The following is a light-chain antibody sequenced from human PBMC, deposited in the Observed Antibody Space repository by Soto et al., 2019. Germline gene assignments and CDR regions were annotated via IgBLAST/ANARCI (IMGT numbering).Light chain of an antibody. CDR3: QQYYKAPQT. V-gene: IGKV4-1*01. CDR1: QTVLHRSNDKNY. CDR2: WAS. J-gene: IGKJ1*01. Sequence: DIVMTQSPDSLAVSLGERATINCKSSQTVLHRSNDKNYLAWYQQKPGQPPKLLITWASTRESGVPDRFTGSGSGTDFTLTISSLQAEDVAIYHCQQYYKAPQTFGQGTKVEIK.